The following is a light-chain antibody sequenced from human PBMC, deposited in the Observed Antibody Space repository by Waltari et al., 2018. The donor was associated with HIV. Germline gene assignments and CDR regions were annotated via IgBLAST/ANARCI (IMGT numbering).Light chain of an antibody. V-gene: IGLV2-14*03. CDR2: EVT. J-gene: IGLJ3*02. Sequence: QSALTQPASVSGSPGQSITISCSGPTSDIDDYYSFSWYQQHPGKAPKLIIFEVTYRPSGVSSRVSGSRSGTTTSLTISGLQPEDEADYFCCSQATSGSLMFGGGTRLTVL. CDR1: TSDIDDYYS. CDR3: CSQATSGSLM.